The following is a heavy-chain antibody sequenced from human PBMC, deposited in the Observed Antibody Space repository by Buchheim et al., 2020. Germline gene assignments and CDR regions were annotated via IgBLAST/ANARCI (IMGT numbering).Heavy chain of an antibody. CDR3: ARGSFYYYGSGRKQRAWFDP. D-gene: IGHD3-10*01. Sequence: QLQLQESGSGLVKPSQTLSLTCAVSGGSISSGGYSWSWIRQPPGKGLEWIGYIYHSGSTYYNPSLKSRVTISVDRAKNQFSLKLSSVTAADTAVYYCARGSFYYYGSGRKQRAWFDPWGQGTL. CDR1: GGSISSGGYS. J-gene: IGHJ5*02. CDR2: IYHSGST. V-gene: IGHV4-30-2*01.